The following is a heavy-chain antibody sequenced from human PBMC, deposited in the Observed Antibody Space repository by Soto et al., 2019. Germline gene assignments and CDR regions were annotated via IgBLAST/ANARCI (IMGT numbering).Heavy chain of an antibody. V-gene: IGHV4-31*03. CDR3: ARDIEVGKDIVAPDDFAFDI. CDR2: IYYSGST. CDR1: GGSISSGGYY. J-gene: IGHJ3*02. D-gene: IGHD5-12*01. Sequence: QVQLQESGPGLVKSSQTLSLTCTVSGGSISSGGYYWSWIRQHPGKGLEWIGYIYYSGSTYYNPSLKSRVTISVDTSKNQFSLKLSSVTAADTAVYYCARDIEVGKDIVAPDDFAFDIWGQGTMVTVSS.